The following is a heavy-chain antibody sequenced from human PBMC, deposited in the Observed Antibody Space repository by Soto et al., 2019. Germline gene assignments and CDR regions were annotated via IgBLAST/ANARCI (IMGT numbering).Heavy chain of an antibody. V-gene: IGHV1-69*01. CDR2: IIPIVGTA. CDR3: AEGVEVDGMYSFDY. Sequence: QVQLVQSGAEVKTPGSSVKVSCKASGGTCSSYAISWVRQAPGHGLEWMGGIIPIVGTANYAQKFQGRVTIPADESTSRAYMELSSPRSEDTAVDYGAEGVEVDGMYSFDYWCQRTLVTVSS. J-gene: IGHJ4*02. CDR1: GGTCSSYA. D-gene: IGHD6-19*01.